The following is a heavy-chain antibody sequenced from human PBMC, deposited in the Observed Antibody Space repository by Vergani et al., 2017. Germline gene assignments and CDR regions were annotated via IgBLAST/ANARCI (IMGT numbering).Heavy chain of an antibody. J-gene: IGHJ5*02. D-gene: IGHD1-26*01. Sequence: QVQLVQSGAEVKKPGASVKVSCKASGYTFTGYYMHWVRQAPGQGLEWMGIINPSGGSTSYAQKFQGRVTMTRDTSISTAYMELSRLRSDDTAVYYCARGGKGWFDPWGQGTLVTVSS. V-gene: IGHV1-2*02. CDR2: INPSGGST. CDR3: ARGGKGWFDP. CDR1: GYTFTGYY.